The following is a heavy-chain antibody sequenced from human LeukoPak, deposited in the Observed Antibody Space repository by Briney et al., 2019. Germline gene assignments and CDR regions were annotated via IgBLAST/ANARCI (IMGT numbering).Heavy chain of an antibody. J-gene: IGHJ4*02. V-gene: IGHV1-2*02. CDR3: AREAASYSSGWLDY. Sequence: ASVKVFCKASGYTFTGYYMHWVRQAPGQGLEWMGWINPNSGGTNYAQKFQGRVTMTRDTSISTAYMELSRLRSDDTAVYYCAREAASYSSGWLDYWGQGTLVTVSS. CDR2: INPNSGGT. D-gene: IGHD6-19*01. CDR1: GYTFTGYY.